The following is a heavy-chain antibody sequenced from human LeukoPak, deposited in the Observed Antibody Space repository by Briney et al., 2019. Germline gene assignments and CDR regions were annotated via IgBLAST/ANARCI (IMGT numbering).Heavy chain of an antibody. Sequence: GGSLRLSCVASGFTFSSSWMSWVRRAPGKGLEWVANIKQDGTEEYYVDSVRGRFSISKDNAKNSLYLQMNSLRAEDTAVYYCAKDPGYYGSGSYYNYWGQGTLVTVSS. CDR3: AKDPGYYGSGSYYNY. CDR2: IKQDGTEE. J-gene: IGHJ4*02. D-gene: IGHD3-10*01. CDR1: GFTFSSSW. V-gene: IGHV3-7*03.